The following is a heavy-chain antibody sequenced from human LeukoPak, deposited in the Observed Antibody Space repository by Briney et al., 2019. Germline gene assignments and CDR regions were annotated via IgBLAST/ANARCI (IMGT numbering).Heavy chain of an antibody. J-gene: IGHJ4*02. CDR2: ISYDGSNK. V-gene: IGHV3-30-3*01. CDR1: GFTFSSYA. CDR3: ARDLRAAADNY. Sequence: GGSLRLSCAASGFTFSSYAMHWVRQAPGKGLEWVAVISYDGSNKYYADSVKGRFTISRDNSKNTLYLQMNSLRAEDTAVYYCARDLRAAADNYWGQGTLVTVSS. D-gene: IGHD6-13*01.